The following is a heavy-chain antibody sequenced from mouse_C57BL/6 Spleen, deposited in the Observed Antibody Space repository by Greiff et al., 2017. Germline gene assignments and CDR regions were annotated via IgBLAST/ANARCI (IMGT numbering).Heavy chain of an antibody. CDR3: ARGGYESYAMDY. D-gene: IGHD2-2*01. CDR2: IYPGGGYT. CDR1: GYTFTNYW. Sequence: LVESGAELVRPGTSVKMSCKASGYTFTNYWIGWAKQRPGHGLEWIGDIYPGGGYTNYNEKFKGKATLTADKSSSTAYMQFSSLTSEDSAIYYCARGGYESYAMDYWGQGTSVTVSS. J-gene: IGHJ4*01. V-gene: IGHV1-63*01.